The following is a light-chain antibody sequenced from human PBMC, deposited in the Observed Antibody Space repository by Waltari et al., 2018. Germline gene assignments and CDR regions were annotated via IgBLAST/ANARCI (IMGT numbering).Light chain of an antibody. CDR1: ILGNKY. CDR3: QALGSNRWV. CDR2: EDI. J-gene: IGLJ3*02. V-gene: IGLV3-1*01. Sequence: SYELTQPPSVSVSPGQTASITCSGDILGNKYASWYQHKPGQSPLLVIYEDIKRPSGSPERFSCAKSGNTATLTISGTQSMDDADYYCQALGSNRWVFGGGTKLTVL.